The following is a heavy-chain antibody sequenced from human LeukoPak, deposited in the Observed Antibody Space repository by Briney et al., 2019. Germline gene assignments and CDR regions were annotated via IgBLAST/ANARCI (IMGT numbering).Heavy chain of an antibody. J-gene: IGHJ4*02. V-gene: IGHV4-39*01. CDR2: VYYSGNT. CDR3: ASMRYYDGSGSYYNPTYYSDY. Sequence: SETLSLTCTVSGGSISSSRYYWGWIRQPPGKGLEWIGSVYYSGNTYYNPSLKSRVTISVDTSKNQFSLNLSSVTAADTAVYYCASMRYYDGSGSYYNPTYYSDYWGQGTLVTVSS. D-gene: IGHD3-10*01. CDR1: GGSISSSRYY.